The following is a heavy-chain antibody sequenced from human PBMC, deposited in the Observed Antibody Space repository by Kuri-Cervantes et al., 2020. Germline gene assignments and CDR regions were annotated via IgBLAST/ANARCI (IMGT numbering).Heavy chain of an antibody. CDR1: GYTLTSYD. CDR2: MNPKSGNT. V-gene: IGHV1-8*01. D-gene: IGHD6-13*01. CDR3: ARPMDRRSSSWYVGLDY. Sequence: ASVKVSCKASGYTLTSYDINWVRQATGQGLEWMGWMNPKSGNTAYAQKFQGRVTMTRNTSISTAYMELSSLRSEDTAVYYCARPMDRRSSSWYVGLDYWGQGTLVTVSS. J-gene: IGHJ4*02.